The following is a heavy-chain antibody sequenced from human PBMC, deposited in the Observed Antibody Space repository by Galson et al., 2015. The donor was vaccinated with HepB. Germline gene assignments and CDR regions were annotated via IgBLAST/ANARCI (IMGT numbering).Heavy chain of an antibody. V-gene: IGHV3-30-3*01. Sequence: SLRLSCAASGFTFSSYAMHWVRQAPGKGLEWVAVISYDGSNKYYADSVKGRFTISRDNSKNTLYLQMNSLRAEDTAVYYCAREVGASSGYYEFSAFDIWGQGTMVTVSS. D-gene: IGHD3-22*01. CDR3: AREVGASSGYYEFSAFDI. CDR2: ISYDGSNK. J-gene: IGHJ3*02. CDR1: GFTFSSYA.